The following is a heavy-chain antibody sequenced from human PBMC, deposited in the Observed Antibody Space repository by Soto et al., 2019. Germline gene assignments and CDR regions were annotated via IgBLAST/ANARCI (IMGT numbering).Heavy chain of an antibody. Sequence: SETLSLTCTVSGGSVSSGDFYWSWIRQPPGKGLEWIGYIYYSGSTYYNPSLKSRVIISVDTSKNQFSLKVNSVTAADTAVYYCARTSVTAMDFNHWGQGALVNVS. CDR1: GGSVSSGDFY. CDR3: ARTSVTAMDFNH. D-gene: IGHD4-17*01. CDR2: IYYSGST. V-gene: IGHV4-30-4*01. J-gene: IGHJ4*02.